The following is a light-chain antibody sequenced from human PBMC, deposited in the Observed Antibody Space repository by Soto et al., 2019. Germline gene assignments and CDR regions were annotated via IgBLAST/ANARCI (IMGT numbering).Light chain of an antibody. CDR2: GAS. J-gene: IGKJ3*01. CDR1: QSVSSDY. Sequence: EIVLTQSPDTLSLSPGERATLSCRASQSVSSDYLVWYQQKPGLPPRLLIYGASRRATGIPDRFSGSGSGTDFIHTISRLEPEDFAVYYCQHYDNTPPSVTFGPGTKVDIK. CDR3: QHYDNTPPSVT. V-gene: IGKV3-20*01.